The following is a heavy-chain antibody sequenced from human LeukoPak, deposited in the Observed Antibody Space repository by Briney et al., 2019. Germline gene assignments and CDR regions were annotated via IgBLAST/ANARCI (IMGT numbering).Heavy chain of an antibody. V-gene: IGHV3-23*01. CDR1: GFTFSSYG. CDR2: ITDNGGKR. D-gene: IGHD5-18*01. Sequence: GGSLRLSCVASGFTFSSYGMGWVRQAPGKGLEWVSGITDNGGKRDYADSVKGRFTISRDNPKSTLDLQMNSLRADDTAAYYCAKGLYTYDSSFDYWGQGTLVTVSS. CDR3: AKGLYTYDSSFDY. J-gene: IGHJ4*02.